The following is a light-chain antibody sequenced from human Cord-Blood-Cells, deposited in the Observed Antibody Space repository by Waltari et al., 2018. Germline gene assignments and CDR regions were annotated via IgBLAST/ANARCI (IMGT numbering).Light chain of an antibody. CDR1: QRVSSSY. Sequence: EIVLTQSPGTLSLSPGESATLPCRASQRVSSSYLAWYQQKPGQAPRLLIYGASSRATGIPDRFSGSGSGTDFTLTISRLEPEDFAVYYCQQYGSSRITFGQGTRLEIK. CDR3: QQYGSSRIT. J-gene: IGKJ5*01. V-gene: IGKV3-20*01. CDR2: GAS.